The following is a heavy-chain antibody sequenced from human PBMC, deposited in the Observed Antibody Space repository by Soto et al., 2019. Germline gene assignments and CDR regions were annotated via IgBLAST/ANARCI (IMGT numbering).Heavy chain of an antibody. Sequence: VQLVESGGGLVQPGGSLTLSCVASGISLSDFWMSWVRQAPGKGLEWVANIRQDGSDKNYVDSVKGRFTVSRDSAKNSVYLHMTNLRAEDTAMYFCATERGSYFDAFEHGGQGTMVSVSS. J-gene: IGHJ3*01. CDR2: IRQDGSDK. CDR3: ATERGSYFDAFEH. V-gene: IGHV3-7*03. D-gene: IGHD1-26*01. CDR1: GISLSDFW.